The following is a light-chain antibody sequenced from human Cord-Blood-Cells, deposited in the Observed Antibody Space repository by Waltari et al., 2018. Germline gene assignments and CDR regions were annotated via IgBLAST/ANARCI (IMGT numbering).Light chain of an antibody. CDR2: GAS. CDR1: QSVSSSY. CDR3: QQYSSSPPYS. V-gene: IGKV3-20*01. J-gene: IGKJ2*03. Sequence: DIVLTQSPGTLSLSPGERATLSCRASQSVSSSYLAWYQQEPGQAPRLLIYGASSRATGIPYRVSGSGSGTDFTITISRLEPEDFAVYYWQQYSSSPPYSFGQGTKLEIK.